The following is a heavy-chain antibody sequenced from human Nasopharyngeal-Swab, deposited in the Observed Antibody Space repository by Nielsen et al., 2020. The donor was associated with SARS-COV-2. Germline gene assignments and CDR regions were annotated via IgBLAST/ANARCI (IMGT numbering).Heavy chain of an antibody. CDR2: INHRGTT. J-gene: IGHJ5*01. Sequence: SETLSLTCAVYGGSFSGSYWTWIRQPPGKGLEWIGEINHRGTTNYNPSLKSRVTISADTSKNQFSLNLSSVTAADTAVYYCARGLVDVNMMLVVIGFSYWLDSWGQGTLVTVSS. D-gene: IGHD3-22*01. CDR1: GGSFSGSY. CDR3: ARGLVDVNMMLVVIGFSYWLDS. V-gene: IGHV4-34*01.